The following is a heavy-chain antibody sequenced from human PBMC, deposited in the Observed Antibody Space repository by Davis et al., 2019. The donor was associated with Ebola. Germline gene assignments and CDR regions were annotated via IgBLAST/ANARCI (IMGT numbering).Heavy chain of an antibody. D-gene: IGHD1-26*01. J-gene: IGHJ4*02. V-gene: IGHV1-3*04. CDR3: ARQQGSYSGSCFDH. CDR1: GYSFSSYP. Sequence: ASVKVSCKPSGYSFSSYPIQWVRQAPGQRLEWMAWINTGNGKTEYSQKFRGRVSITRDTSADTAYLELRSLTSEDTAVYYCARQQGSYSGSCFDHWGQGTLVTVSS. CDR2: INTGNGKT.